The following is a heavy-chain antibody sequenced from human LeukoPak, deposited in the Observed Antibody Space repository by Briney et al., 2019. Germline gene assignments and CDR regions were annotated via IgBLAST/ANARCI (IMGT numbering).Heavy chain of an antibody. V-gene: IGHV3-15*01. CDR1: GFTLNNAW. Sequence: AGGSLRLSCAASGFTLNNAWMSWVRQAPGKGLEWVGRIKSRVEGGTTEYAAPVKGRFTVSRDDSTNTLYLQMNNLKTEDTGIYYCMSDLDNWGRGTLVTVSS. J-gene: IGHJ4*02. CDR2: IKSRVEGGTT. CDR3: MSDLDN.